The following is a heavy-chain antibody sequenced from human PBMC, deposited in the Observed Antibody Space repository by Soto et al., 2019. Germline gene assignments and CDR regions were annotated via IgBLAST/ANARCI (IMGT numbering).Heavy chain of an antibody. CDR3: VRDYYDTSGYPNTFDM. D-gene: IGHD3-22*01. Sequence: PGGSLRLSCAASGFTFSSYAMSWVRQAPGKGLEWVSFIGSRTSDIYYADSVKGRFTISRDNAKNSLYLDLTRLRAEDTAVYFCVRDYYDTSGYPNTFDMWGQGTMVTVS. CDR2: IGSRTSDI. V-gene: IGHV3-21*01. J-gene: IGHJ3*02. CDR1: GFTFSSYA.